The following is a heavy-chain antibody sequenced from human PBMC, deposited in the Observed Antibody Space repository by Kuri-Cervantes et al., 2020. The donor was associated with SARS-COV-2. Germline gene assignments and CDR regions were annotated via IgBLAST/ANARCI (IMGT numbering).Heavy chain of an antibody. CDR2: ITSDSRYI. CDR3: AKDLSGSYYFDY. D-gene: IGHD1-26*01. V-gene: IGHV3-21*04. J-gene: IGHJ4*02. Sequence: GGSLRLSCAASGLTFRSYSMNWVRQSPGKGLEWVASITSDSRYIYYAGSVKGRFTISRDNSKNTLYLQMNSLRAEDTAVYYCAKDLSGSYYFDYWGQGTLVTVSS. CDR1: GLTFRSYS.